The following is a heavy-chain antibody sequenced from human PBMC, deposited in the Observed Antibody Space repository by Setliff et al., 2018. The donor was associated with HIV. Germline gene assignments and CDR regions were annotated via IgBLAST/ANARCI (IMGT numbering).Heavy chain of an antibody. J-gene: IGHJ3*01. CDR2: VWPDDSDT. CDR1: GYKFTTNW. D-gene: IGHD3-10*01. Sequence: PGESLKISCKGSGYKFTTNWIAWVRQMPGKGLEWMGIVWPDDSDTRNSPSFQGKITISADKTTNTAYLQWSSLKASDTAMYYCARRSVSHGNGFDLWGQGTLVTVSS. V-gene: IGHV5-51*01. CDR3: ARRSVSHGNGFDL.